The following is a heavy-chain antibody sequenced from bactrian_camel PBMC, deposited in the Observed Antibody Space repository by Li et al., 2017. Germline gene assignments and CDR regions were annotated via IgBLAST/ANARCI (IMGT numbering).Heavy chain of an antibody. CDR1: GYIVSSNC. V-gene: IGHV3S1*01. D-gene: IGHD4*01. J-gene: IGHJ6*01. CDR2: IYTRRGIT. Sequence: QLVESGGGLVQPGGSLRLSCAASGYIVSSNCIGWFRQAPGKEREGVATIYTRRGITSYADSVKGRFTISRDNAKNTVYLQMNTLKPEDTAVYYCAARYYSDDGREADFGYWGQGTQVTVS. CDR3: AARYYSDDGREADFGY.